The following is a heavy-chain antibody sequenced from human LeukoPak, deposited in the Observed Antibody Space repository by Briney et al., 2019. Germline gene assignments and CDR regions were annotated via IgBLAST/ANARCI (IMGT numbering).Heavy chain of an antibody. V-gene: IGHV3-30*18. D-gene: IGHD4-23*01. J-gene: IGHJ4*02. CDR3: AKVFYGGNSAGNDY. CDR1: GFTFSSYG. CDR2: ISYDGGNK. Sequence: GGSLRLSCAASGFTFSSYGMHWVRQAPGKGLEWVAVISYDGGNKYYADSVKGRLTISRDNSKNTLYLQMNSLRAEDTAVYYCAKVFYGGNSAGNDYWGQGTLVTVSS.